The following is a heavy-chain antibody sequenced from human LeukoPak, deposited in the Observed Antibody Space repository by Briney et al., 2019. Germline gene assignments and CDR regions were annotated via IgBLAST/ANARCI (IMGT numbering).Heavy chain of an antibody. CDR2: ISGGGRGT. V-gene: IGHV3-23*01. Sequence: PGGSLRLSCAASGFTFASYDMSWVRQSPGKGLEWVSVISGGGRGTYYADSVKGRITISRDNSKNALYLQMNSLRAEDTAVYYCARGEKVTANLHYFDHWGQGTLVTVSS. CDR3: ARGEKVTANLHYFDH. D-gene: IGHD2-21*02. CDR1: GFTFASYD. J-gene: IGHJ4*02.